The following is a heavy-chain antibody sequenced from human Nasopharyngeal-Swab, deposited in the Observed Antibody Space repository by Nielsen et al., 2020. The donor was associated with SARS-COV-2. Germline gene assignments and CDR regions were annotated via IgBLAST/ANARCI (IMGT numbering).Heavy chain of an antibody. Sequence: SETLSLTCTVSGGSISSGSYYWGWIRQPPGKGLEWIGSIYYSGSTYYNPSLKSRVTISVDTSKNQFSLKLSSVTAADTAVYYCARHQEFTIFGVVIRGAFDIWGQGTMVTVSS. CDR2: IYYSGST. CDR1: GGSISSGSYY. D-gene: IGHD3-3*01. V-gene: IGHV4-39*01. J-gene: IGHJ3*02. CDR3: ARHQEFTIFGVVIRGAFDI.